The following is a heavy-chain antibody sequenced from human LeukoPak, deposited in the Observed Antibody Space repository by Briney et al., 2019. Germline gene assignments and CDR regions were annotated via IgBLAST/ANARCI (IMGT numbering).Heavy chain of an antibody. CDR3: ARLPYCGGDCYPNWFDP. J-gene: IGHJ5*02. CDR1: GYNFTNYW. CDR2: IYPGDSDT. Sequence: GESLKISCKGSGYNFTNYWIGWVRQMPGKGLEWMGIIYPGDSDTRYRPSFQGQVTISADKSISTAYLQWSSLKASDTAMYYCARLPYCGGDCYPNWFDPWGQGTLVTVSS. V-gene: IGHV5-51*01. D-gene: IGHD2-21*02.